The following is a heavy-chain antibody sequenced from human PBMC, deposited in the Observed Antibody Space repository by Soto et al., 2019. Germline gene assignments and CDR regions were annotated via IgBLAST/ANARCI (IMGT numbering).Heavy chain of an antibody. V-gene: IGHV4-30-4*01. CDR3: ASLYSSSWYFDL. D-gene: IGHD6-13*01. CDR1: GGSISSGDYY. Sequence: QVQLQESGPGLVKPSQTLSLTCTVSGGSISSGDYYWSWIRQPPGKGLEWIGYIYYSGSTYYNPSLKSRVTISVDTSKNQYSLKLSSVTAAVTAVDYCASLYSSSWYFDLWGRGTLVTVSS. CDR2: IYYSGST. J-gene: IGHJ2*01.